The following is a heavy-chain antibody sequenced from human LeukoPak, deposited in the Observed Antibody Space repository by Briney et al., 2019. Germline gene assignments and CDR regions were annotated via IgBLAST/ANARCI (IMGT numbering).Heavy chain of an antibody. J-gene: IGHJ4*02. CDR2: IYYSGST. V-gene: IGHV4-30-4*01. CDR1: GGSISSGDYY. Sequence: PSQTLSLTCTVSGGSISSGDYYWSWIRQPPGKGLEWIGYIYYSGSTCYNPSLKSRVTISVDTSKNQFSLKLSSVTAADTAVYYCARVNSGYGVCYFDYWGQGTLVTVSS. CDR3: ARVNSGYGVCYFDY. D-gene: IGHD5-12*01.